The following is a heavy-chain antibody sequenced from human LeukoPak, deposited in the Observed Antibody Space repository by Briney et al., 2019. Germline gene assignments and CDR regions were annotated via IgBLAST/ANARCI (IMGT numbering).Heavy chain of an antibody. J-gene: IGHJ3*02. D-gene: IGHD3-22*01. Sequence: SETLSLTCTVSGGSISSYYWSWIRQPAGKGLEWIGRIYTSGSTNYNPSLKSRVTTSVDTSKNQFSLQLSSVAAADTAVYYCASTTQARTYYYDSSGYYYAFDIWGQGTMVTVSS. V-gene: IGHV4-4*07. CDR1: GGSISSYY. CDR2: IYTSGST. CDR3: ASTTQARTYYYDSSGYYYAFDI.